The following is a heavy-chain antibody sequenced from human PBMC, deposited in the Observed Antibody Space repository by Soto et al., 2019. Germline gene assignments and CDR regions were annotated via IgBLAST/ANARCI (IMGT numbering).Heavy chain of an antibody. CDR3: AREVSTVICAFDI. CDR1: GYTFTSYA. Sequence: QVQLVQSGAEVKKPGASVKVSCKASGYTFTSYAMHWVRQAPGQRLEWMGWINAGNGNTKYSQKFQGRVTITRDTSASTGYMELSSLRSEDTAVYYCAREVSTVICAFDIWGQGTMVTVSS. CDR2: INAGNGNT. J-gene: IGHJ3*02. V-gene: IGHV1-3*01. D-gene: IGHD4-17*01.